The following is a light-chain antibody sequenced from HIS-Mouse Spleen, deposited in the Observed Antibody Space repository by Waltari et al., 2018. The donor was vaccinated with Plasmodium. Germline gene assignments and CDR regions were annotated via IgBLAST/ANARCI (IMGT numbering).Light chain of an antibody. CDR2: WAS. V-gene: IGKV4-1*01. J-gene: IGKJ2*01. CDR1: QSVLYSSNNKNY. Sequence: DIVMTQSPDSLAVSLGERATLHCKSSQSVLYSSNNKNYLAWYQQKPGQPPKLLIYWASTRESGVPDRFSGSRSGTDFTLTISSLQAEDVAVYYCQQYYSTPPYTFGQGTKLEIK. CDR3: QQYYSTPPYT.